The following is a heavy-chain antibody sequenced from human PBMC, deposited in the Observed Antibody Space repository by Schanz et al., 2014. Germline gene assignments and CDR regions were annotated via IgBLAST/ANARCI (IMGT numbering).Heavy chain of an antibody. J-gene: IGHJ5*02. CDR3: AREPLSGYNWFDP. Sequence: QVHLVQSGAEVKRPGASVKVSCKASEYSFTSYSMHWVRQAPGQRLEWMGWINTGSGDTKYSQNFQGRVTMTTDTSTSTVYMELRSLRSDDTAVYYCAREPLSGYNWFDPWGQGSLVNVSS. V-gene: IGHV1-3*04. CDR1: EYSFTSYS. CDR2: INTGSGDT. D-gene: IGHD6-25*01.